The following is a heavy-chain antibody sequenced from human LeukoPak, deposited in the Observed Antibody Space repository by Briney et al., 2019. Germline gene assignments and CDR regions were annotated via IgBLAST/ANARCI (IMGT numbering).Heavy chain of an antibody. CDR3: ARSRDSSGYYYFDY. CDR2: ISGSGGST. D-gene: IGHD3-22*01. Sequence: PGGSLRLSCAASGFTFSSYAMSWVRQAPGKGLEWVSAISGSGGSTYYADSVKGRFTISRDNAKNSLYLQMNSLRAEDTAVYYCARSRDSSGYYYFDYWGQGTLVTVSS. V-gene: IGHV3-23*01. J-gene: IGHJ4*02. CDR1: GFTFSSYA.